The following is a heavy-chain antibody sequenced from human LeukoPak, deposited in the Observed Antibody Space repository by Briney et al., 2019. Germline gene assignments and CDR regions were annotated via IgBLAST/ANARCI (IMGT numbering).Heavy chain of an antibody. D-gene: IGHD6-19*01. Sequence: ASVKVSCKASGYTFTSYYMHWVRQAPGQGLEWMGIINPSGGSTSYAQKFQGRVTMTTDSSTSTAYMDLRSLRSDDTAVYYCARDRGSGWFIYWGQGTLVTVSS. V-gene: IGHV1-46*01. J-gene: IGHJ4*02. CDR1: GYTFTSYY. CDR3: ARDRGSGWFIY. CDR2: INPSGGST.